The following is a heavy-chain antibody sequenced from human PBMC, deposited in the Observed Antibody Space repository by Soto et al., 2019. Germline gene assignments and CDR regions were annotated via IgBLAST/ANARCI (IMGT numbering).Heavy chain of an antibody. D-gene: IGHD4-17*01. Sequence: SETLSLTCAVYGGSFSGYYWSWIRRPPGKGLEWIGEINHSGSTNYNPSLKSRVTISVDTSKNQFSLKLSSVTAADTAVYYCASGFGDYAFDIWGQGTMVTVSS. V-gene: IGHV4-34*01. CDR2: INHSGST. CDR3: ASGFGDYAFDI. J-gene: IGHJ3*02. CDR1: GGSFSGYY.